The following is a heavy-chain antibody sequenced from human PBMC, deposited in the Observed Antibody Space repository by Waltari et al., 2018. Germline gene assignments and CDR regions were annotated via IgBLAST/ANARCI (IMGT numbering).Heavy chain of an antibody. J-gene: IGHJ4*02. Sequence: QLQLQESGPGLVKPSETLSLTCTVSGGSISSSSYYWGWIRQPPGKGLEWIGSIYYSGSTYYNPSLKSRVTISVDTSKNQFSLKLSSVTAADTAVYYCARDARTGTFDYWGQGTLVTVSS. CDR3: ARDARTGTFDY. CDR2: IYYSGST. CDR1: GGSISSSSYY. D-gene: IGHD3-9*01. V-gene: IGHV4-39*07.